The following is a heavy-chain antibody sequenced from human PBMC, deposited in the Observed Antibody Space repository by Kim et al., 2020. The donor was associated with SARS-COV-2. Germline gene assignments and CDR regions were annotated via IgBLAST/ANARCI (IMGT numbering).Heavy chain of an antibody. V-gene: IGHV1-69*13. CDR3: ARGIGSSGLFDY. Sequence: SVKVSCKASGGTFSSYAISWVRQAPGQGLEWMGGIIPIFGTANFAQKFQGRVTITADESTSTAYMELSSLRSEDTAVYYCARGIGSSGLFDYWGQGTLVTVSS. D-gene: IGHD3-22*01. CDR1: GGTFSSYA. CDR2: IIPIFGTA. J-gene: IGHJ4*02.